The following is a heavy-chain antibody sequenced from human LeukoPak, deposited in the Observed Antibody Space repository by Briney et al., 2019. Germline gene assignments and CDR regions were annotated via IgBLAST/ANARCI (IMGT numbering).Heavy chain of an antibody. D-gene: IGHD1-26*01. J-gene: IGHJ6*02. Sequence: SETLSLTCTVSGVSITSYYWSWIRQPPGKGLEWIGYIYYTGSTIYNPSLKSRITISVDTSKNQFFLKLSSVTAADTAVYYCARASFRSGSYYEAYYYYGMDVWGQGTTVTVSS. CDR2: IYYTGST. CDR1: GVSITSYY. CDR3: ARASFRSGSYYEAYYYYGMDV. V-gene: IGHV4-59*08.